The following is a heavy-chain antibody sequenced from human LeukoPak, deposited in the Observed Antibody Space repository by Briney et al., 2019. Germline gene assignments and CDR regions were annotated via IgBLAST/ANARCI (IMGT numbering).Heavy chain of an antibody. D-gene: IGHD3-16*01. CDR3: ARVHWGSRYYYYYMDV. V-gene: IGHV4-59*01. J-gene: IGHJ6*03. CDR2: IYYSGST. CDR1: GGSISSYY. Sequence: PSETLSLTCTVSGGSISSYYWSWIRQPPGKGLEWIAYIYYSGSTNYNPSLKSRVTISVDTSKNQFSLKLSSVTAADTAVYYCARVHWGSRYYYYYMDVWRKGTTVTVSS.